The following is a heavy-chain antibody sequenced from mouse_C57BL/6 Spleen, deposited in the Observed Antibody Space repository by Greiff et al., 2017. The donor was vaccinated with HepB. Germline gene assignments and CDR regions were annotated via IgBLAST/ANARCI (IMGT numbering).Heavy chain of an antibody. Sequence: QVQLKESGPELVKPGASVKISCKASGYAFSSSWMNWVKQRPGKGLEWIGRIYPGDGDTNYNGKFKGKATLTADKSSSTAYMQLSSLTSEDSAVYFCALITTVVGYFDVWGTGTTVTVSS. CDR3: ALITTVVGYFDV. V-gene: IGHV1-82*01. CDR2: IYPGDGDT. D-gene: IGHD1-1*01. CDR1: GYAFSSSW. J-gene: IGHJ1*03.